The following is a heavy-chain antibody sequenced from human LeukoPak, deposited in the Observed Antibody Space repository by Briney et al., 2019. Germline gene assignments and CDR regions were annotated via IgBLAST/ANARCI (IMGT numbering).Heavy chain of an antibody. CDR2: INPNSGGT. D-gene: IGHD3-10*01. V-gene: IGHV1-2*02. Sequence: GASVKVSCKASGYTFTGYYMHWVRQAPGQGLEWMGWINPNSGGTNYAQKFQGRVTMTRDTSIGTAYMELSRLRSDDTAVYYCARADVSLLWFGEGPFDYWGQGTLVTVSS. CDR1: GYTFTGYY. J-gene: IGHJ4*02. CDR3: ARADVSLLWFGEGPFDY.